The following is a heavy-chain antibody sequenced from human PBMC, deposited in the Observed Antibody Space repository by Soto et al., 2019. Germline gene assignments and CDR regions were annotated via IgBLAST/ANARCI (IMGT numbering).Heavy chain of an antibody. CDR2: INHSGST. CDR1: GGSFSGYY. D-gene: IGHD4-17*01. J-gene: IGHJ3*02. Sequence: SETLSLTCAVYGGSFSGYYWSWIRQPPGKGLEWIGEINHSGSTNYNPSLKSRVTISVDTSKNQFSLKLSSVTAADTAVYYCARAQIYGDYWFAFDIWGQGTMVTVSS. V-gene: IGHV4-34*01. CDR3: ARAQIYGDYWFAFDI.